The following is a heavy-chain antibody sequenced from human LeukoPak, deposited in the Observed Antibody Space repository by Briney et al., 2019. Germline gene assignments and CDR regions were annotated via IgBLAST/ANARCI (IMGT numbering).Heavy chain of an antibody. CDR3: ARDCGGDCYSDY. V-gene: IGHV4-30-4*08. CDR2: IYYSGST. CDR1: GGSISSGDYY. Sequence: SETLSLTCTVSGGSISSGDYYWSWIRQSPGKGLEWIGYIYYSGSTYYNPSLKSRFTISLDTSKNQFSLKLSSVTAADTAVYYCARDCGGDCYSDYWGQGTLVTVSS. J-gene: IGHJ4*02. D-gene: IGHD2-21*02.